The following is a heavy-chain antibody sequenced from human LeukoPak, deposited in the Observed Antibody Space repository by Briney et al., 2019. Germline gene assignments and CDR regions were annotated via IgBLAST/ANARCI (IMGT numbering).Heavy chain of an antibody. CDR1: GFTFSTYT. V-gene: IGHV3-21*01. D-gene: IGHD5/OR15-5a*01. J-gene: IGHJ4*02. CDR3: ARGPSTPFDY. CDR2: ISSSSRYI. Sequence: GGSLRLSCAASGFTFSTYTMNWVRQAPGKGLEWVSSISSSSRYIYYADSVKGRFTTSRDNAKNSLYLQMNSLRAEDAAVYYCARGPSTPFDYWGQGTLVTVSS.